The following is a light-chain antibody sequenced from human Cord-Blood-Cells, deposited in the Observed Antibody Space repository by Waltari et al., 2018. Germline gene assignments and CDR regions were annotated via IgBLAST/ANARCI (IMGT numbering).Light chain of an antibody. J-gene: IGLJ3*02. CDR2: EVS. CDR1: SRDVGGYNY. CDR3: SSYASSNNWV. V-gene: IGLV2-8*01. Sequence: QSALTQPPSASGSPGQTVTIPCTGPSRDVGGYNYASWYQRHPGQPPKLMIDEVSKRPSGVPDRFPASKSGNTASLTVSGPQAEDKAGYYCSSYASSNNWVFGGGTKLTAL.